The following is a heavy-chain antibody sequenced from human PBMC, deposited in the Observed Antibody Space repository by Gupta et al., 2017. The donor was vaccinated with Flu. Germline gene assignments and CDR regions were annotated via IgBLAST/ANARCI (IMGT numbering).Heavy chain of an antibody. CDR3: TRAPISGISHYRFDD. D-gene: IGHD4-4*01. J-gene: IGHJ4*02. CDR2: ISDTGDST. Sequence: QAQGKGLEWISSISDTGDSTYYADSVKGRFTISRDNYKNTVYLQMDSLRAEDTATYYCTRAPISGISHYRFDDWAQGTLVTVSS. V-gene: IGHV3-23*01.